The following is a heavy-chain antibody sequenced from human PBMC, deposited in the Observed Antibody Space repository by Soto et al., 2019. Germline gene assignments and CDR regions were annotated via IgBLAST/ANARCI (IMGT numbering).Heavy chain of an antibody. CDR3: TKGYNWHDGAAGY. CDR1: GFTFSGSA. CDR2: IRSKANSYAT. V-gene: IGHV3-73*01. D-gene: IGHD1-20*01. Sequence: GGSLRLSCAASGFTFSGSAMHWVRQASGKGLEWVGRIRSKANSYATAYAASVKGRFTISRDDSKNTAYLQMNSLKTEDTAVYYCTKGYNWHDGAAGYWGQGTLVTVSS. J-gene: IGHJ4*02.